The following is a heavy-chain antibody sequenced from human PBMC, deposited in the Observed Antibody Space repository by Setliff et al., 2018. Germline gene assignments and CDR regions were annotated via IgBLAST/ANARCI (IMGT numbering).Heavy chain of an antibody. Sequence: SETLSLTCAVSGGSISSGGYSWSWIRQPPGKGLEWIGYIYHSGSTYYNPSLKSRVTISVDRSKNQFSLKLSSVTAADTAVYYCARSYSGYDTWGQGTLVTV. J-gene: IGHJ5*02. V-gene: IGHV4-30-2*01. D-gene: IGHD5-12*01. CDR1: GGSISSGGYS. CDR3: ARSYSGYDT. CDR2: IYHSGST.